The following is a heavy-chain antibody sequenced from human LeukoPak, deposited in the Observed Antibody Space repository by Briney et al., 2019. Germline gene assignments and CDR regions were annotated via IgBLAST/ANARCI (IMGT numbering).Heavy chain of an antibody. Sequence: SETLSLTCTVSGGSISSYYWSWIRQPPGKGLEWIGYIYYSGSTNYNPSLKSRVTISLDTSKNQFSLKLSSVTAADTAVYYCARADYYDSSGYYGDAFDIWGQGTMVTVSS. CDR1: GGSISSYY. J-gene: IGHJ3*02. CDR3: ARADYYDSSGYYGDAFDI. CDR2: IYYSGST. D-gene: IGHD3-22*01. V-gene: IGHV4-59*12.